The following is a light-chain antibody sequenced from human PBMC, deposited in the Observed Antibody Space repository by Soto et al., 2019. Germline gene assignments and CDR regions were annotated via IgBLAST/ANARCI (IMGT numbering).Light chain of an antibody. CDR1: QRVSSY. J-gene: IGKJ1*01. V-gene: IGKV1-39*01. CDR3: QPSYTTPSWT. Sequence: DIQLIQSPSSLSASVGDRVTITCHTSQRVSSYLNWYQQKPGKAPKLLINAVSTLHSGVPSWFNGSGSETDFTITISSLQPEDSGTYYCQPSYTTPSWTFGQGTKVEI. CDR2: AVS.